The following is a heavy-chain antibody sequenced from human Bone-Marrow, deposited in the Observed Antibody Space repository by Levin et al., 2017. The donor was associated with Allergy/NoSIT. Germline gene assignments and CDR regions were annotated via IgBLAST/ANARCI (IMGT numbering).Heavy chain of an antibody. Sequence: ASVKVSCKGSGFWFASHWIGWVRQMPGRGLEWMGIVYPSDSDTRYSPSFQGQVTMSADKSISTVYLHWNTLKASDTATYYCARGYGLSGYEWAVDVGGQGTVVTGSS. CDR1: GFWFASHW. D-gene: IGHD6-25*01. CDR3: ARGYGLSGYEWAVDV. J-gene: IGHJ3*01. V-gene: IGHV5-51*01. CDR2: VYPSDSDT.